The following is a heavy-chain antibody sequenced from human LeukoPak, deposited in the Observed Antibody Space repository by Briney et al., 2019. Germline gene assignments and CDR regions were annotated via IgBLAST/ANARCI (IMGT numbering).Heavy chain of an antibody. V-gene: IGHV3-7*01. CDR2: IKQDGSEK. CDR3: AREIGSGWSPLDN. J-gene: IGHJ4*02. CDR1: GFTFSDYY. Sequence: PGGSLRLSCAASGFTFSDYYMSWIRQAPGKGLEWVANIKQDGSEKSYVDSVKGRFTISRDNAKNSLYLQMNSVRVEDTAVYYCAREIGSGWSPLDNWGQGTLVTVSS. D-gene: IGHD6-19*01.